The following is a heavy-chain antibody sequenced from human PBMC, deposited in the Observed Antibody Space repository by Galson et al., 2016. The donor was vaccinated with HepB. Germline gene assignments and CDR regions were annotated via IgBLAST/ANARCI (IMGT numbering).Heavy chain of an antibody. CDR3: ARGAYLWFPNKGEYYFDY. D-gene: IGHD3-10*01. CDR1: GFTFLRYR. V-gene: IGHV3-30*04. J-gene: IGHJ4*02. CDR2: ISQDGSNK. Sequence: SLRLSCAASGFTFLRYRAHWVRQAPGKGLEWVSVISQDGSNKFYADSVMGRFTISRDNSKNTLYLEMNSLRPEDTAVYSCARGAYLWFPNKGEYYFDYGGQGTLVTDSA.